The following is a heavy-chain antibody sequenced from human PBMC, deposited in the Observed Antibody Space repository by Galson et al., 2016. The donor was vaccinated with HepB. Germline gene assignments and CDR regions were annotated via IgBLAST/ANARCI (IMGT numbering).Heavy chain of an antibody. D-gene: IGHD3-9*01. CDR3: ARERLRYFDWLRNRYYYYGMDV. CDR1: GDSVSSNSAA. CDR2: TYYRSKWYN. V-gene: IGHV6-1*01. Sequence: CAISGDSVSSNSAAWNWIRQSPSRGLAWLGRTYYRSKWYNDYAVSVESRITINPDTSKNQVSLQLNSVTPEDTAVYYCARERLRYFDWLRNRYYYYGMDVWGQGTTGTVSS. J-gene: IGHJ6*02.